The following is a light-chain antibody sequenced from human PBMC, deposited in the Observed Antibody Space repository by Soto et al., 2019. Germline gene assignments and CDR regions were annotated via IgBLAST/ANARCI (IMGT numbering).Light chain of an antibody. CDR2: DAS. CDR1: QTVRNNY. V-gene: IGKV3-20*01. CDR3: QQFSSHPIT. Sequence: EFVLTQSPGTLSLSPGERATLSCRASQTVRNNYLAWYQQKPGQAPRLLIYDASSRATGIPDRFSGGGSGTDFTLTISRLEPEDFGLYYCQQFSSHPITFGGGTKVDIK. J-gene: IGKJ4*01.